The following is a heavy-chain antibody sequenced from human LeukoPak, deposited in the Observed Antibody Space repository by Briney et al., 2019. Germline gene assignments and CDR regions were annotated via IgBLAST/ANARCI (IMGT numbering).Heavy chain of an antibody. CDR2: ITNSGNTM. V-gene: IGHV3-11*01. CDR3: ARGAGPLFDP. Sequence: GGSLRLSCAAPGFIFSDHYMSWIRQAPGKGLEWISYITNSGNTMYYADSVKGRFTISGDNAKKSLYLQMNSLRDADTAVYYCARGAGPLFDPWGQGTLVTVSS. CDR1: GFIFSDHY. J-gene: IGHJ5*02.